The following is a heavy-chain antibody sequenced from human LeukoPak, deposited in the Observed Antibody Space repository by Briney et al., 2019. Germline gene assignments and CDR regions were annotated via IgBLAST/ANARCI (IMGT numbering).Heavy chain of an antibody. CDR1: GFTFGDYA. CDR2: IRSKAYGGTT. J-gene: IGHJ1*01. D-gene: IGHD6-13*01. CDR3: TRDSSSWSFGAEYFQH. V-gene: IGHV3-49*04. Sequence: GGSLRLSCTASGFTFGDYAMSWVRQAPGKGLEWVGFIRSKAYGGTTEYAASVKGRFTISRDDSKSIAYLQMNSLKTEDTAVYYCTRDSSSWSFGAEYFQHWGQGTLVTVSS.